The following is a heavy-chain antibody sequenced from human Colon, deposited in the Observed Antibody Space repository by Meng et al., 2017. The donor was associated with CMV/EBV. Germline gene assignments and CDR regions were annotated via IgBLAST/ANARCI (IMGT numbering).Heavy chain of an antibody. CDR3: AKDFYYGSGCYYVLMWDV. CDR1: GFTFSSYA. CDR2: IYSDGSST. V-gene: IGHV3-23*03. Sequence: GESLKISCAASGFTFSSYAMSWVRQAPGKGLEWVSVIYSDGSSTHYADSVKGRFTISRDNSKNTVYLQMNSLRAEDTAVYYCAKDFYYGSGCYYVLMWDVWGQGTTVTVSS. J-gene: IGHJ6*02. D-gene: IGHD3-10*01.